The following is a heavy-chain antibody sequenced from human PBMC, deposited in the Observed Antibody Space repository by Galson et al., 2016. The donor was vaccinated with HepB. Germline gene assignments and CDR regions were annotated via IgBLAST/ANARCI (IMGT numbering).Heavy chain of an antibody. CDR2: IRQDGSET. V-gene: IGHV3-7*03. D-gene: IGHD3-9*01. J-gene: IGHJ2*01. CDR3: ARHHDDWTPIWKWHFDL. Sequence: SLRLSCAASGFTFTTYWINWVRQAPGKGLEWVANIRQDGSETYYVGSVRGRFTISRDNAKNSVYLQMNSLRAEDTAIYYCARHHDDWTPIWKWHFDLWGRGTLVTVSS. CDR1: GFTFTTYW.